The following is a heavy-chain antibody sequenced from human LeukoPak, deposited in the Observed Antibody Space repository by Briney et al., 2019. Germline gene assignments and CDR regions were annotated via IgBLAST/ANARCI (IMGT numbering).Heavy chain of an antibody. D-gene: IGHD2-15*01. CDR3: AKAIVVVAATFDY. CDR2: ISGSGGST. CDR1: GFTFSSYS. V-gene: IGHV3-23*01. J-gene: IGHJ4*02. Sequence: GGSLRLSCAASGFTFSSYSMNWVRQAPGKGLEWVSAISGSGGSTYYADSGKGRFTISRDNSKNTLYLQMNSLRAEDTAVYYCAKAIVVVAATFDYWGQGTLVTVSS.